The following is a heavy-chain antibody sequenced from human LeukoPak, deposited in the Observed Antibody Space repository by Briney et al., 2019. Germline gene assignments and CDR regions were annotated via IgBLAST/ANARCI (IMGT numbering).Heavy chain of an antibody. D-gene: IGHD3-9*01. CDR3: ARTYYDILIGYYPEDY. J-gene: IGHJ4*02. V-gene: IGHV4-39*07. Sequence: SETLSLTCTVSGGSISSSSFYWGWVRQPPGKGLEWVGSIYYSGSTYYNPSLKSRVTISVDTSKNQFSLKLSSVTAADTAVYYCARTYYDILIGYYPEDYWGQGTLVTVSS. CDR2: IYYSGST. CDR1: GGSISSSSFY.